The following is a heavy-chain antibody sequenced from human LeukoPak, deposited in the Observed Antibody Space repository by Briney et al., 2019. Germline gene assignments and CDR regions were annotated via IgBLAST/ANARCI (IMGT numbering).Heavy chain of an antibody. CDR3: ASVFWVQLWWSGYFDY. J-gene: IGHJ4*02. D-gene: IGHD5-18*01. CDR1: GFTFSSYW. CDR2: IKQDGSEK. Sequence: PGGSLRLSCAASGFTFSSYWMSWVRQAPGKGLEWVANIKQDGSEKYYVDSVKGRFTISRDNAKNSLYLQMNSLRAEDTAVYYCASVFWVQLWWSGYFDYWGQGTLVTVSS. V-gene: IGHV3-7*01.